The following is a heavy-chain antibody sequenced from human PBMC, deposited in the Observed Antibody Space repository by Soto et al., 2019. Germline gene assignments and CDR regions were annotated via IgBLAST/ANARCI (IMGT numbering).Heavy chain of an antibody. CDR2: IIPIFGTA. CDR3: ARGVCSGGSCYSHWFDP. CDR1: GGTFSSYA. V-gene: IGHV1-69*06. Sequence: QVQLVQSGAEVKKPGSSVKVSCKASGGTFSSYAISWVRQAPGQGLEWMGGIIPIFGTANYAQKFLGRVTITADKSTSTAYMELSSLRSEDTAVYYCARGVCSGGSCYSHWFDPWGQGTLVTVSS. J-gene: IGHJ5*02. D-gene: IGHD2-15*01.